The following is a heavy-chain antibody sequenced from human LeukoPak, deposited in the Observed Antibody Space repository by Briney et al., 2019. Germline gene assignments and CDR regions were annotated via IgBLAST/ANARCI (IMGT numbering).Heavy chain of an antibody. D-gene: IGHD1-20*01. CDR2: ISGNSARK. V-gene: IGHV3-9*01. CDR1: GFRFDDYA. J-gene: IGHJ4*02. CDR3: AKVGMAGRYPYFDY. Sequence: GGSLRLSCVVSGFRFDDYAMHWVQQTPGKGLEWVSSISGNSARKDYVDSVKGRFTISRDNAKNSLYLQMDSLRVEDTALYYCAKVGMAGRYPYFDYWGQGTLVTVSS.